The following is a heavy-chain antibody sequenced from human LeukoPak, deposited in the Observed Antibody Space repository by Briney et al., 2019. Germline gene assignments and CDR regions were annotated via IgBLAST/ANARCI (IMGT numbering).Heavy chain of an antibody. V-gene: IGHV3-66*02. Sequence: GGSLRLSCAASGFTVSSNYMNWVRQAPGKGLEWVSIIYSGGDTYYADSVKGRFTISRDNSKNTLYLQMNSLRPEDTAVYYCTRGPGSTWYSDYWGQGTLVSVSS. D-gene: IGHD6-13*01. CDR2: IYSGGDT. J-gene: IGHJ4*02. CDR3: TRGPGSTWYSDY. CDR1: GFTVSSNY.